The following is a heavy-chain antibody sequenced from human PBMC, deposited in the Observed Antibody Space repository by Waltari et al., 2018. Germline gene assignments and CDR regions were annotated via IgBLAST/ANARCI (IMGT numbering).Heavy chain of an antibody. Sequence: QVQLVESGGGVVQPGGSLRLSCAASGFSFSSYDMHWVRQGPGKGMEWVALIRCDGSSQYDADAMEGLFTISRDNSKKTLYLQMNSLRPEDTSVYYCAKDGGGQQLVEWGQGTLVTVSS. V-gene: IGHV3-30*02. J-gene: IGHJ4*02. CDR1: GFSFSSYD. CDR2: IRCDGSSQ. CDR3: AKDGGGQQLVE. D-gene: IGHD6-13*01.